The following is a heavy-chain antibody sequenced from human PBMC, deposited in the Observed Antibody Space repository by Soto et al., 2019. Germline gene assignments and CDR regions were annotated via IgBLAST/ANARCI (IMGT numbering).Heavy chain of an antibody. D-gene: IGHD1-7*01. V-gene: IGHV3-30*18. CDR1: GFTFSTYG. J-gene: IGHJ6*03. CDR3: AKDDNWNYVYSYYDLDV. CDR2: TSDDGSNK. Sequence: QVQLVESGGGAVQPGRSLRLSCAASGFTFSTYGMHWVRQAPGKGLEWVAVTSDDGSNKYYADSVNGRFTISRDNSKNSLYLYMNSLRAEDTALYYCAKDDNWNYVYSYYDLDVWGKGTTVTVSS.